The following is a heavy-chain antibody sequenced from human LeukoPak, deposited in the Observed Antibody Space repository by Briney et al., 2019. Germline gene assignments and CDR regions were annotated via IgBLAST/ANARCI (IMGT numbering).Heavy chain of an antibody. Sequence: GGSLRLSCAASGFTFSNYAMSWVRQASGKGLEWVSSITGNALNTYQADFIKGRFTISRDDSKNTLYLHLSSLRVEDTAVYYCAKLQDFYDNSGYSYFDNWGQGTLVTVSS. CDR3: AKLQDFYDNSGYSYFDN. D-gene: IGHD3-22*01. J-gene: IGHJ4*02. CDR2: ITGNALNT. CDR1: GFTFSNYA. V-gene: IGHV3-23*01.